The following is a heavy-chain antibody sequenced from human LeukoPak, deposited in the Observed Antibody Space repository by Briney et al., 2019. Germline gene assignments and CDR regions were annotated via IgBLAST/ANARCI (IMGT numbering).Heavy chain of an antibody. J-gene: IGHJ4*02. Sequence: SVKVSCKASGYTFTSYDINWVRQAPGQGLEWMGGIIPIFGTANYAQKFQGRVTITADESTSTAYMELSSLRSEDTAVYYCATSVRGVIRHYDYWGQGTLVTVSS. D-gene: IGHD3-10*01. CDR1: GYTFTSYD. CDR2: IIPIFGTA. CDR3: ATSVRGVIRHYDY. V-gene: IGHV1-69*13.